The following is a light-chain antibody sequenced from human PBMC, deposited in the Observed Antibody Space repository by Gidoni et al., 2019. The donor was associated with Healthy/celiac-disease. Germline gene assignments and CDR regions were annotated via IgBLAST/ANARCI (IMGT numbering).Light chain of an antibody. Sequence: DIQLTQSPSFLSASVGDRVTITCWASQGISSYLAWYQQKPGKAPKLLIYAASTLQSGVPSRFSGSGSGTEFTFTISSLQPEDFATYYCQQLNSYLPLTFGGGTKVEIK. CDR2: AAS. CDR3: QQLNSYLPLT. CDR1: QGISSY. J-gene: IGKJ4*01. V-gene: IGKV1-9*01.